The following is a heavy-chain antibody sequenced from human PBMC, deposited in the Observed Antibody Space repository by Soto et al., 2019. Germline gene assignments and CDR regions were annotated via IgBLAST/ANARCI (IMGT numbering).Heavy chain of an antibody. Sequence: SETLSLTCSVSGGSIGSSSYYFGWIRQPPGKGLEWIGSLYYTGTTYYNSSLKSRVTISADKSQNQFSLKLSSVTAADTAVYYCGAYCSSTCCYDWFDPWGQGTLVTVSS. CDR3: GAYCSSTCCYDWFDP. CDR2: LYYTGTT. V-gene: IGHV4-39*01. J-gene: IGHJ5*02. D-gene: IGHD2-2*01. CDR1: GGSIGSSSYY.